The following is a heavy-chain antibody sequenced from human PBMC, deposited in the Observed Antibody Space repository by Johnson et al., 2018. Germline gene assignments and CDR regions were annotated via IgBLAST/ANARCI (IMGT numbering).Heavy chain of an antibody. V-gene: IGHV3-23*04. CDR3: AGFDYDISGYYYLGAFDT. CDR2: ISGSGGST. CDR1: GFSFSNYA. J-gene: IGHJ3*02. D-gene: IGHD3-22*01. Sequence: VQLVQSGGGVVQPGRSLRLSCAASGFSFSNYAMNWVRQAPGKGLEWVSAISGSGGSTYYADSVKGRFTIPRDNSKNTRYLQMNSLRAEDTAVYYCAGFDYDISGYYYLGAFDTWGQGTLVTVSS.